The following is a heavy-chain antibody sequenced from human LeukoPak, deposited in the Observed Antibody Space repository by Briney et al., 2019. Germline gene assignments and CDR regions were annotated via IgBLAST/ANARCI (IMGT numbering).Heavy chain of an antibody. CDR1: GFTFSSSA. J-gene: IGHJ4*02. CDR3: ARDAVPGRGGAFDY. V-gene: IGHV3-23*01. D-gene: IGHD6-19*01. Sequence: GGSLRLSCAASGFTFSSSAMSWVRQAPGKGLEWVSAISNNGGYTYYADSVKGRFTISREDARNSLYLQMNSLTAEDTAVYYCARDAVPGRGGAFDYWGQGTLVIVSS. CDR2: ISNNGGYT.